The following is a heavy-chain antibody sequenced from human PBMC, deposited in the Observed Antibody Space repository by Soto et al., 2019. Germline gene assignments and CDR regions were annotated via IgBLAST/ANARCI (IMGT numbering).Heavy chain of an antibody. CDR1: GFTFSSYW. Sequence: GGSLRLSCAASGFTFSSYWMHWVRQAPGKGLVWVSRINSDGSSTTYADSVKGRFTISRDNSKKTLYLQMNSLRADDTAVYYCVAGQYFFDYCGQGTLVTVSS. D-gene: IGHD6-19*01. CDR2: INSDGSST. J-gene: IGHJ4*02. V-gene: IGHV3-74*01. CDR3: VAGQYFFDY.